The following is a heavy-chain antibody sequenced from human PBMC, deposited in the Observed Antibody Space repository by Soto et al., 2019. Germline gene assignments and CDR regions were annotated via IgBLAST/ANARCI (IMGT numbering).Heavy chain of an antibody. Sequence: LSLTCTVSGASISNYYWSWIRQPAGKGLECLGRIYASGTTTYNPSLRSRVTMSVDTSKNQFSLNLNSVTAADTAVYYCARESRSELGTVEYWGQGTLVTVSS. V-gene: IGHV4-4*07. CDR3: ARESRSELGTVEY. D-gene: IGHD1-1*01. CDR1: GASISNYY. J-gene: IGHJ1*01. CDR2: IYASGTT.